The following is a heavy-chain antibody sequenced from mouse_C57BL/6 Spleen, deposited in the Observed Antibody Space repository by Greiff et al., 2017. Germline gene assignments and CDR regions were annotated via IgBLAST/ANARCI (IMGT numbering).Heavy chain of an antibody. CDR1: GFTFSSYT. V-gene: IGHV5-9*01. CDR3: ARPDGYLYYFDY. D-gene: IGHD2-3*01. CDR2: ISGGGGNT. Sequence: EVQLVESGGGLVKPGGSLKLSCAASGFTFSSYTMSWVRQTPEKRLEWVATISGGGGNTYYPDSVKGRFTISRDNAKNTLYMQMSSLRSEDTALYYCARPDGYLYYFDYWGQGPTLTVSS. J-gene: IGHJ2*01.